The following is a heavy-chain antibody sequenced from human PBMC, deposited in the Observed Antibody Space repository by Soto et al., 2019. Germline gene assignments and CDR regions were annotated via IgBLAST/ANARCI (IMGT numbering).Heavy chain of an antibody. CDR2: IYYSGST. Sequence: QVQLQESGPGLVKPSQTLSLTCTVSGGSISSGGYYWSWIRQHPGKGLEWIGYIYYSGSTFYTPTLKSRVTISVDTSKNQFSLNLSSVTAADTAVYYCARKKGYSYGPPYFDYWGQGTLVTVSS. J-gene: IGHJ4*02. CDR1: GGSISSGGYY. V-gene: IGHV4-31*03. D-gene: IGHD5-18*01. CDR3: ARKKGYSYGPPYFDY.